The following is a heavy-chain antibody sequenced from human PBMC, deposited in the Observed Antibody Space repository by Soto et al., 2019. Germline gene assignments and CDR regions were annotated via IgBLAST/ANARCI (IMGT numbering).Heavy chain of an antibody. Sequence: ASVKVSCKASGYTFTSYAMHWVRQAPGQRLEWMGWINAGNGNTKYSQKFQGRVAITRDTSASTAYMELSSLRSEDTAVYYCARDQTIFVTRHWFDPWGQGTLVTVSS. J-gene: IGHJ5*02. V-gene: IGHV1-3*01. D-gene: IGHD3-3*01. CDR2: INAGNGNT. CDR3: ARDQTIFVTRHWFDP. CDR1: GYTFTSYA.